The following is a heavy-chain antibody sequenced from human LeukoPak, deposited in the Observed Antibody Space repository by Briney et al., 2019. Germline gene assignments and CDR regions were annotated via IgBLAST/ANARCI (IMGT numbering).Heavy chain of an antibody. V-gene: IGHV3-7*01. Sequence: GGSLRLSCAASGFTFNIYWMSWVRQAPGKGLEWVANIKQDGSEKYYVDSVKGRFTISRDNAKNSLYLQMNSLRAEDTAVYYCARVLVAGTGNDYWGQGTLVTVSS. J-gene: IGHJ4*02. CDR2: IKQDGSEK. CDR1: GFTFNIYW. D-gene: IGHD6-19*01. CDR3: ARVLVAGTGNDY.